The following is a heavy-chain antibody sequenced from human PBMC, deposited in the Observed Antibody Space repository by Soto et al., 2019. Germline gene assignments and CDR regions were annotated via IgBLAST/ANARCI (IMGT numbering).Heavy chain of an antibody. Sequence: PGGSLRLSCAASGFTFSSYSMNWVRQAPGKGLEWVSYISSSSSTIYYADSVKGRFTISRDNAKNSLYLQMNSLRDEDTAVYYCARDGVVVIRNDAFDIWGQGTIVTVSS. CDR3: ARDGVVVIRNDAFDI. CDR1: GFTFSSYS. V-gene: IGHV3-48*02. CDR2: ISSSSSTI. D-gene: IGHD3-22*01. J-gene: IGHJ3*02.